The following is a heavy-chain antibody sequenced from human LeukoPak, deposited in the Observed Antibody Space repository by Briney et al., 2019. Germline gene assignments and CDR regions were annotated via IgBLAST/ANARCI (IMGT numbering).Heavy chain of an antibody. CDR1: GFTFSSYS. CDR3: ARAWGYSYGYFDY. J-gene: IGHJ4*02. Sequence: PGGSLRLSCAASGFTFSSYSMNWVRQAPGKGLEWVSSISSSSSYIYYADSVKGRFTISRDNAKNSLYLQMNSLRAEDTAVYYCARAWGYSYGYFDYWGQGTLVTVSS. D-gene: IGHD5-18*01. V-gene: IGHV3-21*01. CDR2: ISSSSSYI.